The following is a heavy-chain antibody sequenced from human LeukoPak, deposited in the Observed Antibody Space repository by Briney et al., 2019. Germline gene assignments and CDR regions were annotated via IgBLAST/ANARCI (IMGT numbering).Heavy chain of an antibody. D-gene: IGHD3-10*01. J-gene: IGHJ4*02. CDR1: GFTFSSYG. CDR3: AKEGFGEFRPYYFDY. CDR2: IRYDGSNK. Sequence: PGXXLRLSCAASGFTFSSYGMHWVRQAPGKGLEWVAFIRYDGSNKYYADYVKGRFTISRDNSKNTLYLQMNSLRAEDTAVYYCAKEGFGEFRPYYFDYWGQGTLVTVSS. V-gene: IGHV3-30*02.